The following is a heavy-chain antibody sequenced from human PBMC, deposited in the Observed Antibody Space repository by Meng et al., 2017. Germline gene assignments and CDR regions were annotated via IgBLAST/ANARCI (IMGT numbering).Heavy chain of an antibody. CDR1: GFTFSNSG. Sequence: QGELVESGGGVVQPGRSLRLSCAAAGFTFSNSGMHWVRQTPGKGLEWVAVIWYDGSKEYYADSLKGRFTISRDNSKNTLYLQMNSLRPEDTAVYYCARDPGGDYYGGFDYWGQGTLVTASS. CDR3: ARDPGGDYYGGFDY. J-gene: IGHJ4*02. CDR2: IWYDGSKE. V-gene: IGHV3-33*01. D-gene: IGHD2-21*01.